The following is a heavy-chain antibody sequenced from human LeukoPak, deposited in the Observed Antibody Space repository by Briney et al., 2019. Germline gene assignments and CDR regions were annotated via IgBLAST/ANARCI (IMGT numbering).Heavy chain of an antibody. V-gene: IGHV3-48*03. J-gene: IGHJ4*02. CDR1: GFTFSSYE. CDR2: ISNSGSTI. Sequence: GGSLRLSCAASGFTFSSYEMNWVRQAPGKGVEWLSYISNSGSTIYYADPVRRLYTISRDNAKHSVFLHMNSVRAGDTAVYYCARAPGGSSYVLVDFWGQGTLVTVSS. CDR3: ARAPGGSSYVLVDF. D-gene: IGHD5-18*01.